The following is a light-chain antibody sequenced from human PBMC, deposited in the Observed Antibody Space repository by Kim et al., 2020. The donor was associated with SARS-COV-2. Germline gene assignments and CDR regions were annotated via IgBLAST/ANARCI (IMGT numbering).Light chain of an antibody. V-gene: IGKV3-11*01. CDR2: DVS. J-gene: IGKJ4*01. CDR3: QQRTNWPPQVT. Sequence: PGERATLSCRASHSVSKFLAWYQQKPGQAPRLLIYDVSKRATGIPARFTGSGSGTDFTLTISSLEPEDFAVYYCQQRTNWPPQVTFGGGTKVDIK. CDR1: HSVSKF.